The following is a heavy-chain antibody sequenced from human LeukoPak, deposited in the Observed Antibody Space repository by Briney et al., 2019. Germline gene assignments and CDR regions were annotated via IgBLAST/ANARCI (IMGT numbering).Heavy chain of an antibody. J-gene: IGHJ6*03. CDR3: AKHVAVAGLSYYYYYMDV. D-gene: IGHD6-19*01. CDR1: GVIFSNYW. V-gene: IGHV3-74*01. CDR2: INRDGSST. Sequence: GGSLRLSCAASGVIFSNYWMHWVRQAPGKGLVWVSRINRDGSSTSYADSVKGRFTISRDKSKNTLYLQMNSLRAEDTAVYYCAKHVAVAGLSYYYYYMDVWGKGTTVTVSS.